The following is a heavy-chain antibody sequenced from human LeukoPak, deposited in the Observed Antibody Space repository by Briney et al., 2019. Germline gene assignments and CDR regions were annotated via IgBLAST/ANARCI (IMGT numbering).Heavy chain of an antibody. CDR3: ARSRYCSGGSCSEFDF. CDR2: IYYSGSI. Sequence: SETLSLTCTVSGGSISGYHWNWIRQPPGKGLEWIGYIYYSGSINYNPSLKSRVTISVDTSKHQFSLKLSSVTASDTAIYYCARSRYCSGGSCSEFDFWGQGTLVTVSS. J-gene: IGHJ4*02. CDR1: GGSISGYH. V-gene: IGHV4-59*08. D-gene: IGHD2-15*01.